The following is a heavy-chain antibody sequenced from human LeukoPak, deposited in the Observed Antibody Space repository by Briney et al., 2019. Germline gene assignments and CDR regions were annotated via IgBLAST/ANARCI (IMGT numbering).Heavy chain of an antibody. Sequence: ASVKVSCKASGYTFTSYDINWVRQATGQGLEWMGWMNPNSGNTGYAQKFQGRVTMTRNTSISTAYMELSSLRSEGTAVYYCARDLRSGWNYYYYGMDVWGQGTTVTVSS. CDR1: GYTFTSYD. D-gene: IGHD6-19*01. CDR2: MNPNSGNT. J-gene: IGHJ6*02. V-gene: IGHV1-8*01. CDR3: ARDLRSGWNYYYYGMDV.